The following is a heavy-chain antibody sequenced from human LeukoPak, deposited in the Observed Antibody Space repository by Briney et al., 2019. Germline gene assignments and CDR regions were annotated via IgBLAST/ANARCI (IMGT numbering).Heavy chain of an antibody. D-gene: IGHD3-16*02. V-gene: IGHV4-59*08. J-gene: IGHJ4*02. CDR1: GGSISSYY. CDR2: IYYSGST. CDR3: YVWGSYREY. Sequence: KPSETLSLTCTVSGGSISSYYRSWIRQPPGKGLEWIGYIYYSGSTNYNPSLKSRVTISVDTSKNQFSLKLSSVTAADTAVYYCYVWGSYREYWGQGTLVTVSS.